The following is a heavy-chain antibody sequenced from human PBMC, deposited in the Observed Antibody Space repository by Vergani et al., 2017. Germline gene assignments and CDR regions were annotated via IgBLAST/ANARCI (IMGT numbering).Heavy chain of an antibody. Sequence: LVESGGGLVQPGGSLRLSCAASSFSVSSHYMTWVRQAPGKGLEWVSTINIGGRTSYADSVKGRLTLTRDDSKNTLHLQMNNLRPEDTAVYYCARGMTTETTDLDGFDIWGQGTMVSVSS. D-gene: IGHD4-17*01. CDR1: SFSVSSHY. J-gene: IGHJ3*02. CDR3: ARGMTTETTDLDGFDI. V-gene: IGHV3-66*02. CDR2: INIGGRT.